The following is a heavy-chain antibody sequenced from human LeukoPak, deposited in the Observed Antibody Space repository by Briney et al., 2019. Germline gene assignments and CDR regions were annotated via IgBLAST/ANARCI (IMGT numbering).Heavy chain of an antibody. D-gene: IGHD2-21*01. Sequence: GSLRLSCTASGFTFSSYSMNWVRQAPGKGLEWVSSISSSSSYIYYADSVKGRFTISRDNAKNSLYLQMNSLRAEDTAVYYCARGYLRYWYLDLWGRGTLVTVSS. CDR3: ARGYLRYWYLDL. CDR2: ISSSSSYI. CDR1: GFTFSSYS. J-gene: IGHJ2*01. V-gene: IGHV3-21*01.